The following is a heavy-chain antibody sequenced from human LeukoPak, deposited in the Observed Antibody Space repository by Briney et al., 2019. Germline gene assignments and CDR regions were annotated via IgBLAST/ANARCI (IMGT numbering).Heavy chain of an antibody. CDR2: INSDGSIT. Sequence: GGSLRLSCAASGFTFTTYWMHWVRQAPGKGLVWVSHINSDGSITSYADSVKGRFTISRDNAKNTLYLQMNSLRAEDTAVYYCARDAVDAANAVWGQGTTVTVSS. CDR3: ARDAVDAANAV. D-gene: IGHD5-18*01. CDR1: GFTFTTYW. J-gene: IGHJ6*02. V-gene: IGHV3-74*01.